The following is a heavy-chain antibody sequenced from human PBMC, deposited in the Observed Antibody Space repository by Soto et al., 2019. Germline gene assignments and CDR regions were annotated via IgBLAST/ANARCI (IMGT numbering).Heavy chain of an antibody. Sequence: PGGSLRLSCAASGFTFSSYAMHWVRQAPGKGLEWVAVISYDGSNKYYADSVKGRFTISRDNSKNTLYLQMNSLRAEDTAVYYCARFDSSGYMYGYWGQRTLVTVSS. CDR1: GFTFSSYA. CDR2: ISYDGSNK. D-gene: IGHD3-22*01. CDR3: ARFDSSGYMYGY. J-gene: IGHJ4*02. V-gene: IGHV3-30-3*01.